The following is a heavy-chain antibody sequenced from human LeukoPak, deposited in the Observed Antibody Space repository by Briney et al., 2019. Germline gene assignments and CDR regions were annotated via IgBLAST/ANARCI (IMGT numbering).Heavy chain of an antibody. J-gene: IGHJ4*02. CDR3: ARDRDSSGYLDY. Sequence: GASVTVSCKASGYTFTGYYMHWVRQAPGQGLEWMGWINPNSGGTNYAQKFQGWVTMTRDASISTAYMELSRLRSDDTAVYYCARDRDSSGYLDYWGQGTLVTVSS. CDR2: INPNSGGT. CDR1: GYTFTGYY. D-gene: IGHD6-19*01. V-gene: IGHV1-2*04.